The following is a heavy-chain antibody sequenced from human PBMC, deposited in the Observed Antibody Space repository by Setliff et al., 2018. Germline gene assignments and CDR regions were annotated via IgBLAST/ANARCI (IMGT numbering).Heavy chain of an antibody. Sequence: PSETLSLTCNVSGGSISGYYWSWIRQPPGEGLEWIGNIYSSGSIKYNPSLRSRVTISVDTVKNQFSLRLSSLTAADTAVYYCARAPDSGTYYNLYPYYNDIWGKGTTVTVSS. V-gene: IGHV4-59*08. CDR3: ARAPDSGTYYNLYPYYNDI. CDR1: GGSISGYY. J-gene: IGHJ6*03. CDR2: IYSSGSI. D-gene: IGHD1-26*01.